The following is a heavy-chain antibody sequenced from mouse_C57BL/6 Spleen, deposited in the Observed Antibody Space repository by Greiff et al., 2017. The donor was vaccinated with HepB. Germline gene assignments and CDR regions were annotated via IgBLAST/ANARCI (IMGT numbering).Heavy chain of an antibody. J-gene: IGHJ3*01. CDR1: GYTFTSYW. Sequence: VQLQQPGAELVKPGASVKLSCKASGYTFTSYWMHWVKQRPGQGLEWIGMIHPNSGSTNYNEKFKSKGTLTVDKSSSTAYMQLSSLTSEDSAVYYCARGGYDYDGFAYWGQGTLVTVSA. CDR3: ARGGYDYDGFAY. D-gene: IGHD2-4*01. V-gene: IGHV1-64*01. CDR2: IHPNSGST.